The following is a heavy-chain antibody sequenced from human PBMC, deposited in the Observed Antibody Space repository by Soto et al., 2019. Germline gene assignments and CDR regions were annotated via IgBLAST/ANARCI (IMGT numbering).Heavy chain of an antibody. D-gene: IGHD3-22*01. CDR3: ASDRGYTNWNFDL. CDR1: GGSFSTYY. CDR2: IYYTGST. J-gene: IGHJ2*01. Sequence: QVRLQESGPGLVKPSETLSLTCSVSGGSFSTYYWSWIRQPPGKGLEWIGYIYYTGSTNYNPSLKSRVTMSIDTSNNQFPLKLNSVTAADTAVYYCASDRGYTNWNFDLWGRGTLVTVSS. V-gene: IGHV4-59*01.